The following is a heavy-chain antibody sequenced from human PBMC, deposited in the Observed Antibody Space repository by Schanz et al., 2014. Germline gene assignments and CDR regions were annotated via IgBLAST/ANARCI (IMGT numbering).Heavy chain of an antibody. D-gene: IGHD3-22*01. V-gene: IGHV3-30*18. CDR2: ISYHGSEK. Sequence: VQLVESGGGLVKPGGSLTLSCAASGFSISDYGMHWVRQAPGRGLEWVAVISYHGSEKYYADSVKGRFTISRDNSKNPLYLQMNSLRTEDTAVYFCAKSYDTSGYSGFDYWGQGTLVTVSS. CDR1: GFSISDYG. CDR3: AKSYDTSGYSGFDY. J-gene: IGHJ4*02.